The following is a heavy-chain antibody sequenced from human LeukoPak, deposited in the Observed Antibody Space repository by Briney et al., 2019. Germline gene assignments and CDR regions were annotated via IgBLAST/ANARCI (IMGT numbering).Heavy chain of an antibody. Sequence: GGSLRLSCAASGFTFSSYAMHWVRQAPGKGLEWVSVISYDGSNKYYADSVKGRFTISRDNSKTTLYLQMNSLRAEDTAVYYCASNIAARRTINNWFDPWGQGTLVTVSS. CDR1: GFTFSSYA. V-gene: IGHV3-30-3*01. CDR2: ISYDGSNK. CDR3: ASNIAARRTINNWFDP. J-gene: IGHJ5*02. D-gene: IGHD6-6*01.